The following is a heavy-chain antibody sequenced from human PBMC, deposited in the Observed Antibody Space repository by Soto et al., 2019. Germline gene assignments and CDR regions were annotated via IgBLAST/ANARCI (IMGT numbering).Heavy chain of an antibody. D-gene: IGHD6-13*01. V-gene: IGHV3-23*01. CDR1: GFTFSSSA. J-gene: IGHJ4*02. CDR3: ARRAPGTYFAY. CDR2: ISGSGDST. Sequence: GGSLRLSCAASGFTFSSSAMNWVRQAPGKGLEWVSVISGSGDSTYYADSVKGRFTISRDNSKNTLYLQMNSLRTEDTAVYYCARRAPGTYFAYWGQGTLVTGSS.